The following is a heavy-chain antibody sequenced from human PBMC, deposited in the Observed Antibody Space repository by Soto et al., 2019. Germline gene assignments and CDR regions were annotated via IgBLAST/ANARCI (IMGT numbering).Heavy chain of an antibody. D-gene: IGHD2-15*01. CDR2: IRSKANDYAT. CDR3: TGGSCTGVTCYSGYFQH. Sequence: EVQLVQSGGGLVQPGGSLKLSCAASGFTFSGSTVHWVRQASGEGLQWVGRIRSKANDYATTDIASVKGRFTISRDDSRNTAYRQMSDLKTEDTAVYYCTGGSCTGVTCYSGYFQHWGQGALVTVFS. CDR1: GFTFSGST. J-gene: IGHJ1*01. V-gene: IGHV3-73*02.